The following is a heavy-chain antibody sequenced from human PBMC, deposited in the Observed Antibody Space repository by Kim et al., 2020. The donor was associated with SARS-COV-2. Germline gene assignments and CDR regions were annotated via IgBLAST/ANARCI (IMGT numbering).Heavy chain of an antibody. V-gene: IGHV1-2*02. Sequence: ASVKVSCKASGYTFTGYYMHWVRQAPGQGLEWMGWINPNSGGTNYAQKFQGRVTMTSDTSISTAYMELSRLRSDDTAVYYCARPITMIALDGWAFDIWGQGTMVTVSS. CDR2: INPNSGGT. CDR3: ARPITMIALDGWAFDI. J-gene: IGHJ3*02. CDR1: GYTFTGYY. D-gene: IGHD3-22*01.